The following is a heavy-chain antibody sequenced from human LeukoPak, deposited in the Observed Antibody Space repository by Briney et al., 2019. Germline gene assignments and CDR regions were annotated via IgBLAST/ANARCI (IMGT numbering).Heavy chain of an antibody. CDR1: GFTFSSYG. J-gene: IGHJ5*02. V-gene: IGHV3-30*18. Sequence: PGRPLRLSCAASGFTFSSYGMHWVRQAPGKGLEWVAVISYDGSNKYYADSVKGRFTISRDNSKNTLYLQMNSLRAEDTAVYYCAKDVGVVVVAATSWGQGTLVTVSS. CDR3: AKDVGVVVVAATS. D-gene: IGHD2-15*01. CDR2: ISYDGSNK.